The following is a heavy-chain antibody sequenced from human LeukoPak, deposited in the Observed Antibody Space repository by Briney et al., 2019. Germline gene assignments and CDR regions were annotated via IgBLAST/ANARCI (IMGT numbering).Heavy chain of an antibody. CDR3: AKDPGYCSSTSCSPPEYFQH. V-gene: IGHV3-23*01. J-gene: IGHJ1*01. Sequence: AGGSLRLSCAASGFTFSSYAMSWVRQAPGKGLEWVSAISGSGGSTYYADSVKGRFTISRDNSKNTLYLQMNSLRAEDTAVYYCAKDPGYCSSTSCSPPEYFQHWGQGTLVTVSS. CDR1: GFTFSSYA. D-gene: IGHD2-2*01. CDR2: ISGSGGST.